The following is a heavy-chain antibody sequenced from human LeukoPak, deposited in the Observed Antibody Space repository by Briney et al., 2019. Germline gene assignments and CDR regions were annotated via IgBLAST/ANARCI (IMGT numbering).Heavy chain of an antibody. Sequence: GRSLRLSCAASGFTFNSYAMHWVRQAPGKGLEWVAVISYDGSNKYYADSVKGRFTISRDNSKDTLYLQMNSLRAEDTAVYYCARAFIVVVPAASYWGQGTLVTVSS. CDR1: GFTFNSYA. CDR2: ISYDGSNK. V-gene: IGHV3-30-3*01. J-gene: IGHJ4*02. D-gene: IGHD2-2*01. CDR3: ARAFIVVVPAASY.